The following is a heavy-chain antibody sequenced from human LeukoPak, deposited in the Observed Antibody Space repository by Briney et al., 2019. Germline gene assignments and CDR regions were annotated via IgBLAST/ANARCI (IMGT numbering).Heavy chain of an antibody. J-gene: IGHJ4*02. CDR1: GITFGSYW. D-gene: IGHD6-19*01. CDR3: ARGRMAVAGSYEY. V-gene: IGHV3-7*05. Sequence: PGGSLRLSCAASGITFGSYWMTWVRQAPGKGLECVANIKPDGSEKHYVDSVEGRFTISRDNAKNSLFLEMNSLRAEDTAVYYCARGRMAVAGSYEYWGQGTLVTVSP. CDR2: IKPDGSEK.